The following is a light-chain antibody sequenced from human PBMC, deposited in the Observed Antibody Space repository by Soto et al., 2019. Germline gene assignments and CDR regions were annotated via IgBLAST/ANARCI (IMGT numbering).Light chain of an antibody. CDR3: SSRTSTSDFV. J-gene: IGLJ3*02. V-gene: IGLV2-14*01. Sequence: QSVLTQPASVSGSPGQSITISCTGTSSDVDGYSYVSWYQQNPGKAPKLMIYEVSNRPSGISDRFSGSMSGNTASLTISGLQAEDEADYYCSSRTSTSDFVFGGGTKLTVL. CDR1: SSDVDGYSY. CDR2: EVS.